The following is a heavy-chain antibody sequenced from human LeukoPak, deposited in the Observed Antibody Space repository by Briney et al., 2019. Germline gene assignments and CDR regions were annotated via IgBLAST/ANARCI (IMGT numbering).Heavy chain of an antibody. J-gene: IGHJ4*02. CDR3: AREMGYCSSTSCYATFDY. Sequence: ASVKVSCKASGYTFTSYAMHWVRQAPGQRLEWMGWINAGNGNTKYSQKFQGRVTITRDTSASTAYMELRSLRSDDTAVYYCAREMGYCSSTSCYATFDYWGQGTLVTVSS. CDR2: INAGNGNT. D-gene: IGHD2-2*01. CDR1: GYTFTSYA. V-gene: IGHV1-3*01.